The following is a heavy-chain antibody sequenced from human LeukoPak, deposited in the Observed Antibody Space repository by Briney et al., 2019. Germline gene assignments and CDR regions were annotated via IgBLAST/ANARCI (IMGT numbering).Heavy chain of an antibody. J-gene: IGHJ4*02. CDR2: ISYDGSNK. Sequence: QAGGSLRLSCAASGFTFSSYAMHWVRQAPGKGLEWVAVISYDGSNKYYADSVKGRFTISRDNSKNTLSLQMNTLRADDTAVYYCAKSEEDSQFSSDDHWGQGTLVTVSS. D-gene: IGHD4-11*01. V-gene: IGHV3-30*04. CDR1: GFTFSSYA. CDR3: AKSEEDSQFSSDDH.